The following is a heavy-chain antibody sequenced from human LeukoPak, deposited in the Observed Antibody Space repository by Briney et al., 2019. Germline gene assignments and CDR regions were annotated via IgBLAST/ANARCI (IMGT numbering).Heavy chain of an antibody. V-gene: IGHV3-21*01. D-gene: IGHD6-13*01. CDR2: ITSRSSYT. J-gene: IGHJ4*02. CDR1: GFTFSSDS. Sequence: GGSLRLSCAASGFTFSSDSMNWVRQAPGRGLEWVSSITSRSSYTYYADSMKGRFTISRDNAKNSLYLQMNSPRAEDTAIYYRARDPIASAASGGDSWGQGTLVTVSS. CDR3: ARDPIASAASGGDS.